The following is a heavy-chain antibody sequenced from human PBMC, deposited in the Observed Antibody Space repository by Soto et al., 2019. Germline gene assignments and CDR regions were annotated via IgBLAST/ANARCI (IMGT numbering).Heavy chain of an antibody. V-gene: IGHV4-59*01. CDR3: ASYTTDYDFWSGYYNWFDP. CDR1: GGSISSYY. J-gene: IGHJ5*02. Sequence: SETLSLTCTVSGGSISSYYWSWIRQPPGKGLEWIGYIYYSGSTNYNPSLRSRVTMSVDTSKNQFSLKLSSVTAADTAVYYCASYTTDYDFWSGYYNWFDPWGQGTLVTVSS. CDR2: IYYSGST. D-gene: IGHD3-3*01.